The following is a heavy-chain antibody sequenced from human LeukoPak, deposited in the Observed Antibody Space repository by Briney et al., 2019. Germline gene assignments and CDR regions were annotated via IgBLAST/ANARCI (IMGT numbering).Heavy chain of an antibody. CDR2: MFYSGST. V-gene: IGHV4-30-4*01. J-gene: IGHJ5*02. D-gene: IGHD3-10*01. CDR3: ARDVVAFGTGSHLNWFDP. Sequence: SETLSLTCTVSGGSISSGDFYWSWIRQPPGKGLEWIGYMFYSGSTHYNPSLKSRVTISVDTSKNQFSLKLSSVTAADTAVYYCARDVVAFGTGSHLNWFDPWGQGTLVTVSS. CDR1: GGSISSGDFY.